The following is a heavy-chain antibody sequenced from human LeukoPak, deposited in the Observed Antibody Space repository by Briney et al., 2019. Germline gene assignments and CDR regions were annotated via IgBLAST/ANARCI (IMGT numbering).Heavy chain of an antibody. D-gene: IGHD3-9*01. Sequence: ASVTVSCKASGYTFTGYYMHWVRQAPGQGLEWMGWINPNSGGTNYAQKFQGRVTMTRDTSISTAYMELSRLRSDDTAVYYCARRLVLRYFDWLGEGFDYWGQGTLVTVSS. J-gene: IGHJ4*02. V-gene: IGHV1-2*02. CDR3: ARRLVLRYFDWLGEGFDY. CDR1: GYTFTGYY. CDR2: INPNSGGT.